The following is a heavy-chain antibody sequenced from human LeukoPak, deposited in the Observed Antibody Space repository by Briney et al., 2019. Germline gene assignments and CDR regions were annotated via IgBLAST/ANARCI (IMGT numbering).Heavy chain of an antibody. J-gene: IGHJ6*02. CDR2: ISYDGSNK. V-gene: IGHV3-30-3*01. D-gene: IGHD3-9*01. Sequence: GGSLRLSCAASGFTFSSYAMHWVRQAPGKGLEWVAVISYDGSNKYYADSVKGRFTISRDNSKNTLYLQMNSLRAGDTAVYYCARAKDDILTGPTSRYYYGMDVWGQGTTVTVSS. CDR1: GFTFSSYA. CDR3: ARAKDDILTGPTSRYYYGMDV.